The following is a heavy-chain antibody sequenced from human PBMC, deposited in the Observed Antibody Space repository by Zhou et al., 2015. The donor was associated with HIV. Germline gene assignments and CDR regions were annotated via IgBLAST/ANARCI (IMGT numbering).Heavy chain of an antibody. CDR1: GGTFSRYA. Sequence: QVQLVQSGAEVKKPGSSVKVSCKASGGTFSRYAISWVRQAPGQGLEWMGGIIPIFGTANYAQKFQGRVTITADESTSTAYMELSSLRSEDSAVYYCARNSKDAYNPFGADPYYYYYVMDVWGQGTTVTVS. D-gene: IGHD5-24*01. CDR2: IIPIFGTA. CDR3: ARNSKDAYNPFGADPYYYYYVMDV. V-gene: IGHV1-69*12. J-gene: IGHJ6*02.